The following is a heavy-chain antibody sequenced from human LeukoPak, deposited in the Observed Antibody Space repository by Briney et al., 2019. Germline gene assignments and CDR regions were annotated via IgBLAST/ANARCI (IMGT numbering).Heavy chain of an antibody. CDR3: ARDVDTSSHSSQLDP. CDR2: IQSDGSKQ. D-gene: IGHD5-18*01. Sequence: GGSLRLSCATAGFTFSTFGIHWLRQTPGKGLEWAAAIQSDGSKQYYGDSGKGRFTISRDSSKNTVYLQMKSLRDEHTAVYYCARDVDTSSHSSQLDPWGQGTLVTVSS. V-gene: IGHV3-33*01. J-gene: IGHJ5*02. CDR1: GFTFSTFG.